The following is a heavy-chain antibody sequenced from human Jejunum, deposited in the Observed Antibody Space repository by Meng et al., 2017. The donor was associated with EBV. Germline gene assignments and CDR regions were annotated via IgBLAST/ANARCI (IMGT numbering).Heavy chain of an antibody. V-gene: IGHV4/OR15-8*01. CDR1: RGSISSSNW. CDR2: ISQGGTT. Sequence: QLQLQESGPGLVKPSETLSLTCVVSRGSISSSNWWRWVRQPPGKGLEWIGEISQGGTTYYDPSLESRVTMFVDKVKNQLSLRVSSVTAADTAVYYCAGEDFSGYRFDYWGQGTLVTVSS. D-gene: IGHD3-22*01. CDR3: AGEDFSGYRFDY. J-gene: IGHJ4*02.